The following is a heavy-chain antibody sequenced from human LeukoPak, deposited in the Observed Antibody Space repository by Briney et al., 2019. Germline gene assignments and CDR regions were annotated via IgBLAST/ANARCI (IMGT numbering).Heavy chain of an antibody. CDR1: GFTFGDYA. CDR3: TRDPPPPFTIFGVVISSDYYYYYYGMDV. J-gene: IGHJ6*02. CDR2: IRSKAYGGTT. V-gene: IGHV3-49*04. Sequence: PGGSLRLSCTASGFTFGDYAMSWVRQTPGKGLEWVGFIRSKAYGGTTEYAASVKGRFTISRDDSKSIAYLQMNSLKTEDTAVYYCTRDPPPPFTIFGVVISSDYYYYYYGMDVWGQGTTVTVSS. D-gene: IGHD3-3*01.